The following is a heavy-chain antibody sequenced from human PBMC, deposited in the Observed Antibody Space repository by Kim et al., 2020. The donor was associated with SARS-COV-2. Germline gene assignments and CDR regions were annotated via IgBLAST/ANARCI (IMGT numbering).Heavy chain of an antibody. D-gene: IGHD1-26*01. CDR3: AGNYSGSQTGAFDI. Sequence: ADSVKGRFTISRDNSKNTLYLQMNSLRAEDTAVYYCAGNYSGSQTGAFDIWGQGTMVTVSS. V-gene: IGHV3-23*01. J-gene: IGHJ3*02.